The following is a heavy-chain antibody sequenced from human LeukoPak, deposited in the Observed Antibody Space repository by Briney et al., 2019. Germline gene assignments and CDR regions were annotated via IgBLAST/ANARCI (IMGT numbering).Heavy chain of an antibody. J-gene: IGHJ5*02. CDR1: GGSISSYY. CDR2: IYYSGST. D-gene: IGHD4-17*01. V-gene: IGHV4-59*01. Sequence: PSETLSLTCTVSGGSISSYYWSWIRQPPGKGLEWIGYIYYSGSTNYNPSLKSRVTISTDTSKNQFSLKLSSVTAADTAVYFCARQVRTTVHFDPWGQGTLVTVSS. CDR3: ARQVRTTVHFDP.